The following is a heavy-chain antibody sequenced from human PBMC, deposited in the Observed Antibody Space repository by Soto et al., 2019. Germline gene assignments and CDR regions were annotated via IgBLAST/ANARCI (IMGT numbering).Heavy chain of an antibody. CDR2: IYYSGST. CDR3: ARARAVTTDFDY. V-gene: IGHV4-59*01. D-gene: IGHD4-4*01. J-gene: IGHJ4*02. Sequence: PSETLSLTCTVSGGSISSYYGSWIRQPPGKGLEWIGYIYYSGSTNYNPSLKSRVTISVDTSKNQFSLKLSSVTAADTAVYYCARARAVTTDFDYWGQGTLVTVSS. CDR1: GGSISSYY.